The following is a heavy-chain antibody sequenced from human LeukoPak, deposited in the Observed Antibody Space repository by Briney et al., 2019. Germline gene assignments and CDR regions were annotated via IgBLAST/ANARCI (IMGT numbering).Heavy chain of an antibody. D-gene: IGHD6-25*01. J-gene: IGHJ4*02. CDR2: IYTSGST. CDR1: GGSTSSYY. V-gene: IGHV4-4*07. CDR3: ADKAAAGGYFDY. Sequence: SETLSLTCTVSGGSTSSYYWSWIRQPAGKGLEWIGRIYTSGSTNYNPSLKSRVAISVDKSKNQFSLKLSSVTAADTAVYYCADKAAAGGYFDYWGQGTLVTVSS.